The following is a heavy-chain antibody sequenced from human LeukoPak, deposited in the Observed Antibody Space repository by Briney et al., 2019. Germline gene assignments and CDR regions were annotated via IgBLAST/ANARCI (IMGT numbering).Heavy chain of an antibody. J-gene: IGHJ4*02. CDR3: ARRGYSYDLDY. CDR1: GFTFASYG. Sequence: ASVKVSCKASGFTFASYGFTWVRQAPGQGLEWMGWVSAYNGNTNYVQKLQGRVTMTTDTSTSTVYMELRSLRSEDTAVYYCARRGYSYDLDYWGQGTLVTVSS. D-gene: IGHD5-18*01. V-gene: IGHV1-18*01. CDR2: VSAYNGNT.